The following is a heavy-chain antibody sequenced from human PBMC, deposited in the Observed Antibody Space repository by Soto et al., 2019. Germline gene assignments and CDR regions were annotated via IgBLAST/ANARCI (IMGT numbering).Heavy chain of an antibody. J-gene: IGHJ6*02. CDR1: GGSFSGYY. CDR3: ARGPLWFGDRYYYGMDV. Sequence: SETLSLTCAVYGGSFSGYYWSWIRQPPGKGLEWIGEINHSGSTNYNPSLKSRVTISVDTSKNQFSLKLSSVTAADTAVYYCARGPLWFGDRYYYGMDVWGQGTTVTVSS. D-gene: IGHD3-10*01. V-gene: IGHV4-34*01. CDR2: INHSGST.